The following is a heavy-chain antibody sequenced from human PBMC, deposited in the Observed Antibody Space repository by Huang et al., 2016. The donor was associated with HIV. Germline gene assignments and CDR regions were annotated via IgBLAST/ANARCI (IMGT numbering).Heavy chain of an antibody. Sequence: EVQLVESGGGLVQPGGSLRLSCAASGFTFSSSWMHWGRQAPGMGVVWVSRINSDGSSSGYADSVKGRFTISRDNAKNTLYLQMNSLRAEDTAVYYCVRDPRIQSWLNYFDYWGQGTLVSVSS. V-gene: IGHV3-74*01. CDR1: GFTFSSSW. J-gene: IGHJ4*02. D-gene: IGHD3-22*01. CDR2: INSDGSSS. CDR3: VRDPRIQSWLNYFDY.